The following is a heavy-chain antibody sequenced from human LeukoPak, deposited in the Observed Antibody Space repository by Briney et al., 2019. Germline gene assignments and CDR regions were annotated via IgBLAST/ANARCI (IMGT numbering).Heavy chain of an antibody. CDR3: AREGGLGYCSGGSCYSGWFDP. Sequence: GGSLRLSCVASGFTFSSYWMHWVRQAPGKGLVWVSRIDSDGSSTSYADSVKGRFTISRDNAKNTLYLQMNSLRAEDTALYYCAREGGLGYCSGGSCYSGWFDPWGQGTLVTVSS. CDR1: GFTFSSYW. V-gene: IGHV3-74*01. CDR2: IDSDGSST. J-gene: IGHJ5*02. D-gene: IGHD2-15*01.